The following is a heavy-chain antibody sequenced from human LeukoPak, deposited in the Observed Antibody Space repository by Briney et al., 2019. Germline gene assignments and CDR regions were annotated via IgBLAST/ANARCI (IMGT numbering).Heavy chain of an antibody. D-gene: IGHD2/OR15-2a*01. V-gene: IGHV1-2*02. CDR3: ARDPLYESGPPVDY. J-gene: IGHJ4*02. CDR1: GYTFTGYY. CDR2: IDPNSGGT. Sequence: ASVKVSCKASGYTFTGYYMHWLRQAPGQGLEWMGWIDPNSGGTNYAQKFQGRVTMTRDTSISTAYMELSRLRSDDTAVYYCARDPLYESGPPVDYWGQGTLFTVSS.